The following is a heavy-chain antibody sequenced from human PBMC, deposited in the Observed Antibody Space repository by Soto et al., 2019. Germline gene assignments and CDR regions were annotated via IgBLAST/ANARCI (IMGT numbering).Heavy chain of an antibody. Sequence: QLQLQESGPGLVKSSETLSLTCSVSGDSISNSRFYWAWIRQPPAEGLEWIGSIYHTGNAYYNPSRKGRVTIFVDTSKNQFSLKLTSVTAADTALYYCARDYFDSSDYTTNWFDPWGQGTLVTVSS. CDR2: IYHTGNA. CDR3: ARDYFDSSDYTTNWFDP. V-gene: IGHV4-39*01. D-gene: IGHD3-22*01. CDR1: GDSISNSRFY. J-gene: IGHJ5*02.